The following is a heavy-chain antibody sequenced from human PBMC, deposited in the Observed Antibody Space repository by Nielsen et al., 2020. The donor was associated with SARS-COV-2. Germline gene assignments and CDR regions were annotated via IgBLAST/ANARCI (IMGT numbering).Heavy chain of an antibody. CDR1: GFTFDDYA. CDR3: AKDLYCSSTSCYYGSYYYGMDV. J-gene: IGHJ6*02. V-gene: IGHV3-9*01. Sequence: GGSLRLSCAASGFTFDDYAMHWVRQAPGKGLEWVSGISWNSGSIGYADSVKGRFTISRDNSKNTLYLQMNSLRAEDTAVYYCAKDLYCSSTSCYYGSYYYGMDVWGQGTTVTVSS. D-gene: IGHD2-2*01. CDR2: ISWNSGSI.